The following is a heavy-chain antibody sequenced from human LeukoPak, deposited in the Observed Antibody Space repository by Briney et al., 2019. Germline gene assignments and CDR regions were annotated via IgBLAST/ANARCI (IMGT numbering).Heavy chain of an antibody. Sequence: GGSLRLSCVASGFTFSSYWMSWVRQAPGKGLECVADIKQDGSEKYYVDSVKGRFTISRDNAKNSLYLQMNSLRVEDTAVYYCARDFMYSGNCAGCWGQGTLVTVSS. CDR2: IKQDGSEK. J-gene: IGHJ4*02. CDR3: ARDFMYSGNCAGC. V-gene: IGHV3-7*01. D-gene: IGHD6-13*01. CDR1: GFTFSSYW.